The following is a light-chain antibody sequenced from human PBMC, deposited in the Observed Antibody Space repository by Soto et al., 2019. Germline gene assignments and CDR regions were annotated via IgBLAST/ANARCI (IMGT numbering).Light chain of an antibody. CDR1: SSDVGGYNY. CDR3: SSYAGSNIYV. CDR2: EVS. Sequence: QSVLTQPASVSGSPGQSITISCTGTSSDVGGYNYVSWYQQHPGKAPKLIIYEVSKRPPGVPDRFSGSKSGNTASLSVSGLQAEDDGDYYCSSYAGSNIYVFGTGTKLTVL. J-gene: IGLJ1*01. V-gene: IGLV2-8*01.